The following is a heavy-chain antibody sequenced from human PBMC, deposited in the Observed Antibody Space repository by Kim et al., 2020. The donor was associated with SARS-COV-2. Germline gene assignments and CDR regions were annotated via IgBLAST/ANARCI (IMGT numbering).Heavy chain of an antibody. Sequence: GGSLRLSCAASGFTFSSYAMHWVCQAPGKGLEWVAVISYDGSNKYYADSVKGRFTISRDNSKNTLYLQMISLRAEDTAVYYCARDQRGFPPNDAFDIWGQRTMVTVSS. CDR1: GFTFSSYA. V-gene: IGHV3-30*04. CDR2: ISYDGSNK. CDR3: ARDQRGFPPNDAFDI. J-gene: IGHJ3*02.